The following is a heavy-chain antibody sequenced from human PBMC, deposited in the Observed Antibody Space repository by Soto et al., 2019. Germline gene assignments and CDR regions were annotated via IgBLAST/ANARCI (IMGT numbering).Heavy chain of an antibody. J-gene: IGHJ4*02. V-gene: IGHV4-59*13. CDR3: ARGAIAAQAFDS. D-gene: IGHD6-13*01. Sequence: PSETLSLTCTVSVDSISSYYWSWIRQPPGKELEWIGYIYYSGSTNYNPSLKSRVTISADTSKNQFSLKLSSVTAADTAVYYCARGAIAAQAFDSWGQGTLVTVSS. CDR2: IYYSGST. CDR1: VDSISSYY.